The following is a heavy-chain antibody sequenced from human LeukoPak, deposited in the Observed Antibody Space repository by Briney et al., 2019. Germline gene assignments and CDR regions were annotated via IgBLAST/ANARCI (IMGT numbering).Heavy chain of an antibody. J-gene: IGHJ4*02. CDR3: ARQPRGAYCGGDCNRPFDY. CDR2: IYYSGST. V-gene: IGHV4-59*08. D-gene: IGHD2-21*02. CDR1: GGSISSYY. Sequence: SETLSLTCTVSGGSISSYYWSWIRQPPGKGLEWIGYIYYSGSTNYSPSLKSRVTISVDTSKNQFSLKLSSVTAADTAVYYCARQPRGAYCGGDCNRPFDYWGQGTLVTVSS.